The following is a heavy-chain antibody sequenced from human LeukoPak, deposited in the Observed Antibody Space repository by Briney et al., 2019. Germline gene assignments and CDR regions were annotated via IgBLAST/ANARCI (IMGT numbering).Heavy chain of an antibody. CDR1: GFTFSSYG. CDR3: AKGGVRLGFIGY. Sequence: GGSLRLSCAASGFTFSSYGMHCVRQAPGKGLEWVAVISYDGSNKYYADSVKGRFTISRDNSKNTLYLQMNSLRAEDTAVYYCAKGGVRLGFIGYWGQGTLVTVSS. J-gene: IGHJ4*02. V-gene: IGHV3-30*18. D-gene: IGHD3-10*01. CDR2: ISYDGSNK.